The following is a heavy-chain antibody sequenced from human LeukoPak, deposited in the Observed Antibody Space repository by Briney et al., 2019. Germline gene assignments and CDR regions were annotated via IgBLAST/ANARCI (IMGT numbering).Heavy chain of an antibody. V-gene: IGHV3-23*01. CDR3: ARGGHDYYYMDV. Sequence: RGSLRLSCAASGFTFSSYEMNWVRQAPGKGLEWVSAISGSGGSTYYADSVEGRFTISRDNSKNTLYLQMNSLRAEDTAVYYCARGGHDYYYMDVWGKGTTVTVSS. D-gene: IGHD3-10*01. CDR1: GFTFSSYE. CDR2: ISGSGGST. J-gene: IGHJ6*03.